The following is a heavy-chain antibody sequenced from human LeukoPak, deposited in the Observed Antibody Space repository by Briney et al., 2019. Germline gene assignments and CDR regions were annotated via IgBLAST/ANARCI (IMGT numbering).Heavy chain of an antibody. J-gene: IGHJ3*02. CDR3: VRDFEYFDFLRAYWPGPFDT. CDR2: IWNDGSNE. D-gene: IGHD3/OR15-3a*01. CDR1: GFTFSDYG. V-gene: IGHV3-33*01. Sequence: PGGSLRLSCAASGFTFSDYGMHWVRQAPGKGLEWVAIIWNDGSNEYYTDSVKGRFTISRDNTRNRLYLQMIGLRAEDTAVYYGVRDFEYFDFLRAYWPGPFDTWGQGTTV.